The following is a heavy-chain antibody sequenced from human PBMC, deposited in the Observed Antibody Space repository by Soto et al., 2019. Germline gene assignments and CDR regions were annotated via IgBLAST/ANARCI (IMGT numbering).Heavy chain of an antibody. CDR3: ARDKAGYNSGWYFYGMDV. Sequence: QVQLVGSGGGVVQPGRSLRLSCAASGFTFSSYGMHWVRQAPGKGLEWVAIIWYDGSNNYYAESVKGRFTISRDNSKNALYLQMNSLRAEDTAVYCCARDKAGYNSGWYFYGMDVWGQGTTVTVSS. V-gene: IGHV3-33*01. J-gene: IGHJ6*02. D-gene: IGHD6-19*01. CDR1: GFTFSSYG. CDR2: IWYDGSNN.